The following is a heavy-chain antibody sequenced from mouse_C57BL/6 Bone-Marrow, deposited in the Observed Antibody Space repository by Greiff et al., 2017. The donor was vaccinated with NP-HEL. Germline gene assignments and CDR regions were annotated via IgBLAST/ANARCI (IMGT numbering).Heavy chain of an antibody. CDR2: INPYNGGT. J-gene: IGHJ2*01. D-gene: IGHD2-2*01. Sequence: EVQLQQSGPVLVKPGASVKMSCKASGYTFTDYYMNWVKQSHGKSLEWIGVINPYNGGTSYNQKFKGKATLTVEKSSSTAYMELNSLTSEDSAVYYCAKGRWLRSFDYWGQGTTLTVSS. CDR1: GYTFTDYY. V-gene: IGHV1-19*01. CDR3: AKGRWLRSFDY.